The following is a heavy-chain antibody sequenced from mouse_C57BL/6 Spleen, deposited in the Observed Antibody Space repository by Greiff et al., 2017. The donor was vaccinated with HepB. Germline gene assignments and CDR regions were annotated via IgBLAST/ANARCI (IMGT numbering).Heavy chain of an antibody. CDR1: GYAFTNYL. V-gene: IGHV1-54*01. CDR3: ARHGSSHYYAMDY. J-gene: IGHJ4*01. D-gene: IGHD1-1*01. CDR2: INPGSGGT. Sequence: QVQLQQSGAELVRPGTSVKVSCKASGYAFTNYLIEWVKQRPGQGLEWIGVINPGSGGTNYNEKFKGKATLTADKSSSTAYMQLSSLTSEDSAVYFCARHGSSHYYAMDYWGQGTSVTVSS.